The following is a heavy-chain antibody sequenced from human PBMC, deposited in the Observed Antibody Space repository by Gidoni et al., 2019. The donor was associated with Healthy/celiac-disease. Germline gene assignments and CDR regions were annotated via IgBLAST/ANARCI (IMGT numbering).Heavy chain of an antibody. CDR2: ISSSSSYT. V-gene: IGHV3-11*06. D-gene: IGHD3-10*01. J-gene: IGHJ4*02. Sequence: QVQLVESGGGLVTPGGSLRLSCAASGFTFSDYYMSWSRQAPGKGLEWVSYISSSSSYTNYADSVKGRFTISRDNAKNSLYLQMNSLRAEDTAVYYCARAGEMARGRLGGELDYWGQGTLVTVSS. CDR3: ARAGEMARGRLGGELDY. CDR1: GFTFSDYY.